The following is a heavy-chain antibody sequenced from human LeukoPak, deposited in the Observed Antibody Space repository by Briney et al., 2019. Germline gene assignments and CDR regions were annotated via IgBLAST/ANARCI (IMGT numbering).Heavy chain of an antibody. CDR1: GFTFSSYA. D-gene: IGHD2-2*03. V-gene: IGHV3-23*01. CDR2: ISGSGGST. Sequence: GGSLRLSCAASGFTFSSYAMSWVRQAPGKGLEWVSAISGSGGSTYYADSVKGRSTISRDNSKNTLYLQMNSLRAEDTAVYYCANLDIVVVPAASHYYFDYWGQGTLVTVSS. CDR3: ANLDIVVVPAASHYYFDY. J-gene: IGHJ4*02.